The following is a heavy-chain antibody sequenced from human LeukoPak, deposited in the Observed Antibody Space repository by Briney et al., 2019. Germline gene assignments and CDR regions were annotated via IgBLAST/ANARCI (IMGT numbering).Heavy chain of an antibody. J-gene: IGHJ4*02. CDR3: AKSPSYYFDY. CDR1: GFTFSNNG. Sequence: PGGSLRLSCAASGFTFSNNGMHWVRQAPGKGLEWVAVISWDGSNKNYADSVKGRFTISRDNSTNTLYLQMNSLRAEDTAVYYCAKSPSYYFDYWGQGTLVTVSS. CDR2: ISWDGSNK. V-gene: IGHV3-30*18.